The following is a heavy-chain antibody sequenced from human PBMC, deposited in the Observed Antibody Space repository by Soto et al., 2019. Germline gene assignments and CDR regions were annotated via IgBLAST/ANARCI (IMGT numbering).Heavy chain of an antibody. CDR3: ARGGYNSSWYPLDY. CDR1: GYTFTNYD. D-gene: IGHD6-13*01. CDR2: MNPNTTKT. J-gene: IGHJ4*02. Sequence: QVQLVQSGAEVKKPGASVKVSCKASGYTFTNYDILWVRQATGQGLEWLGWMNPNTTKTGYAEKFQGRVTVTRDTSINTAYMELSTLRSEDTAMYYCARGGYNSSWYPLDYWGQGSLDPVSS. V-gene: IGHV1-8*01.